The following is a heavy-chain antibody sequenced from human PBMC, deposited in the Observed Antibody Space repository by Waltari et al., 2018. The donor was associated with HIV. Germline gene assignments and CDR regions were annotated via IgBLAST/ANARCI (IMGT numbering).Heavy chain of an antibody. J-gene: IGHJ5*02. CDR2: IIPIFGTS. Sequence: QVHLVQSGAEVKKPGSSMKVSCKASGGTFSKYAINWVRQAPGQGLEWMGGIIPIFGTSNYAGRFQGRLTITADGSTGTAYMELHSLRSEDTAVYYCARGGKEVVAANHFDNWFDPWGQGTLVTVSS. D-gene: IGHD2-15*01. CDR1: GGTFSKYA. CDR3: ARGGKEVVAANHFDNWFDP. V-gene: IGHV1-69*12.